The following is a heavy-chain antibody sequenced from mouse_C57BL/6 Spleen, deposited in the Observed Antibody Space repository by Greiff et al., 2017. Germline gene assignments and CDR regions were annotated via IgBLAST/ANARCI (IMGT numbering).Heavy chain of an antibody. D-gene: IGHD2-4*01. CDR3: ARYDYDLNYAMDY. J-gene: IGHJ4*01. V-gene: IGHV1-18*01. Sequence: VQLQQSGPELVKPGASVKIPCKASGYTFTDYNMDWVKQSHGKSLEWIGDINPNNGGTIYNQKFKGKATLTVDKSSSTAYMELRSLTSEDTAVYYCARYDYDLNYAMDYWGQGTSVTVSS. CDR2: INPNNGGT. CDR1: GYTFTDYN.